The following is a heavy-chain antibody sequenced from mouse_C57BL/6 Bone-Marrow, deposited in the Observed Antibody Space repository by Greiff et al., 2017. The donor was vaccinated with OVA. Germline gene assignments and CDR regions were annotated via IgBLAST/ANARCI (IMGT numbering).Heavy chain of an antibody. V-gene: IGHV1-76*01. CDR1: GYTFTDYY. J-gene: IGHJ1*03. D-gene: IGHD2-4*01. CDR2: IYPGSGNT. Sequence: VQLQQSGAELVRPGASVKLSCKASGYTFTDYYINWVKQRPGQGLEWIARIYPGSGNTYYNEKFKGKATLTAEKSSSTAYMQLSSLTSEDSAVYFCAAGDYDGYWYFDVWGTGTTVTVSS. CDR3: AAGDYDGYWYFDV.